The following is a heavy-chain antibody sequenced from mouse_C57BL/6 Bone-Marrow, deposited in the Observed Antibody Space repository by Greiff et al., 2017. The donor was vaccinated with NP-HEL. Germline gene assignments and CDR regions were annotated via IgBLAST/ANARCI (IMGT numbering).Heavy chain of an antibody. Sequence: VQLQQPGAELVKPGASVKLSCKASGYTFTSYWMQWVKQRPGQGLEWIGEIDPSDSYTNYNQTFKGKATLTVDTSSSPAYMQLSSLTSEDSAVYYCARPLFAYWGQGTRVTVSA. CDR2: IDPSDSYT. J-gene: IGHJ3*01. V-gene: IGHV1-50*01. CDR1: GYTFTSYW. CDR3: ARPLFAY.